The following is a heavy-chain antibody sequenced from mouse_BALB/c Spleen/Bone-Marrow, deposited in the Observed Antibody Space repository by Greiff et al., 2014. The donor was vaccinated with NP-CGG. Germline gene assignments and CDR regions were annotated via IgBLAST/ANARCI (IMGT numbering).Heavy chain of an antibody. D-gene: IGHD1-1*01. CDR3: ARQRDDSYRGFAY. J-gene: IGHJ3*01. CDR1: GFSFSSYA. V-gene: IGHV5-9-3*01. Sequence: EVKLVESGGGLVKPGGSLKLSCAASGFSFSSYAMSWVRQTPEKRLEWVATISSGGSYTYYPDSVKGRFTISRDNAKNTLYLQMSSLRSEDAAMYYCARQRDDSYRGFAYWAQGTLVTVSA. CDR2: ISSGGSYT.